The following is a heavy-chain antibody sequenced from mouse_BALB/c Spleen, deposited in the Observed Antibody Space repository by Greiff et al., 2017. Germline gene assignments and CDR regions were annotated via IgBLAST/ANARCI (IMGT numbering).Heavy chain of an antibody. V-gene: IGHV2-2*02. Sequence: QVQLKESGPGLVQPSQSLSITCTVSGFSLTSYGVHWVRQSPGKGLEWLGVIWSGGSTDYNAAFISRLSISKDNSKSQVFFKMNSLQANDTAIYYCARSIYYGNYLYAMDYWGQGTSVTVSS. CDR3: ARSIYYGNYLYAMDY. D-gene: IGHD2-1*01. J-gene: IGHJ4*01. CDR2: IWSGGST. CDR1: GFSLTSYG.